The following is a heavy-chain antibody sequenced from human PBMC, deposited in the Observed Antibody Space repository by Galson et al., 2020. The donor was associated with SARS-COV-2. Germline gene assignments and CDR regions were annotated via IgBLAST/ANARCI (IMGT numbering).Heavy chain of an antibody. CDR2: ISAYNGNT. V-gene: IGHV1-18*04. J-gene: IGHJ6*02. CDR1: GYTFTSYG. CDR3: ARDETTTDYDYGMDV. D-gene: IGHD1-1*01. Sequence: ASVKVSCKASGYTFTSYGISWVRQAPGQGLEWMGWISAYNGNTNYAQKLQGRVTMTTDTSTSTAYMELRSLRSDDTAVYYCARDETTTDYDYGMDVWGQGTTVTVSS.